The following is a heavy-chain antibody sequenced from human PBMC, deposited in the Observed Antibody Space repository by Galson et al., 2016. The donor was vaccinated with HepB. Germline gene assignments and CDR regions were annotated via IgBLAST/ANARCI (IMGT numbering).Heavy chain of an antibody. CDR1: GFAFSSHW. CDR3: VRDHSVVPATAYNWFGP. V-gene: IGHV3-74*01. J-gene: IGHJ5*02. CDR2: INSDGTVS. Sequence: SLRLSCAASGFAFSSHWMHWVRQAPGKGLMWVARINSDGTVSNYADSVKGRFTISRDNAKNTLYLEMNSLRAEDTAVYNCVRDHSVVPATAYNWFGPWGQGTLVTVSS. D-gene: IGHD2-21*02.